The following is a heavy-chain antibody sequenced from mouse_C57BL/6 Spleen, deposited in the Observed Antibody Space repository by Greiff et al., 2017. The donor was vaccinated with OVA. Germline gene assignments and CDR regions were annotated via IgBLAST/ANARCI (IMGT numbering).Heavy chain of an antibody. CDR2: ISSGGSYT. Sequence: EVHLVESGGDLVKPGGSLKLSCAASGFTFSSYGMSWVRQTPDKRLEWVATISSGGSYTYYPDSVKGRFPISRDNDKNTLYLQMSSLKSEDTAMYYWARPPNYHGGGYCDVWGTGTTVTVSS. J-gene: IGHJ1*03. CDR1: GFTFSSYG. V-gene: IGHV5-6*01. CDR3: ARPPNYHGGGYCDV. D-gene: IGHD1-1*01.